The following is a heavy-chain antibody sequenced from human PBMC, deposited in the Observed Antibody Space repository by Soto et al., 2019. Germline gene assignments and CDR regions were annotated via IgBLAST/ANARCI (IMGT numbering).Heavy chain of an antibody. CDR1: GGSISSSIYY. CDR3: ATPVSTGYQGLEV. V-gene: IGHV4-39*01. Sequence: SETLSLTCTVSGGSISSSIYYWGWIRQPPGKGLEWIGSIYSSGTTYYNPSLRSRVTVSVDTSKNQFSLSLTSVTAADTAVYYCATPVSTGYQGLEVWGQGAMVTVSS. D-gene: IGHD3-22*01. CDR2: IYSSGTT. J-gene: IGHJ3*01.